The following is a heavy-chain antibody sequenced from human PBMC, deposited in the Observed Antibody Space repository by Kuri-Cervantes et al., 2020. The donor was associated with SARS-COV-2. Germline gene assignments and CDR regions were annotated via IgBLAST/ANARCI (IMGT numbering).Heavy chain of an antibody. CDR3: SRSRVPAAAAL. V-gene: IGHV4-38-2*01. Sequence: GSLRLSCAVSLYSISSGYYWDWIRQSPGKGPEWIGSIFHSGTTYYNPSLRSRVYISLDTSENQFFLNVTSVTAADTAVYYCSRSRVPAAAALWGQGTMVTVSS. J-gene: IGHJ3*01. CDR1: LYSISSGYY. D-gene: IGHD2-2*01. CDR2: IFHSGTT.